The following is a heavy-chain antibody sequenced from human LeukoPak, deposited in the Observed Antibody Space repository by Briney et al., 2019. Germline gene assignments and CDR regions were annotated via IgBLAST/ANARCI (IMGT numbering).Heavy chain of an antibody. J-gene: IGHJ4*02. CDR3: ARDVQIDC. V-gene: IGHV3-21*01. CDR2: IRSSGSYI. Sequence: GGSLRLSCAASGFTFSSYTMNWVRQAPGKGLEWVSSIRSSGSYIFYADSVKGRCTISRDNAENSLYLQMNSLRAEDTAVYYCARDVQIDCWGQGTLVTVSS. CDR1: GFTFSSYT.